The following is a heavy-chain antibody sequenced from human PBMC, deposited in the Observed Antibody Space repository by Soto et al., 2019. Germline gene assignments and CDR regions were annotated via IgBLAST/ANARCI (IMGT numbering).Heavy chain of an antibody. V-gene: IGHV4-30-4*02. J-gene: IGHJ6*02. CDR2: IYYSGST. D-gene: IGHD3-10*01. Sequence: SDTLSLSCTVSGGSISSGVYYGRWIRQPPGKVLEWIGYIYYSGSTYYNPSLKSRVTISVETSKNQFSLKLSSVTAADTAVYYCARDKVRGVDHYYYYGMDVWGQGTTVTVSS. CDR1: GGSISSGVYY. CDR3: ARDKVRGVDHYYYYGMDV.